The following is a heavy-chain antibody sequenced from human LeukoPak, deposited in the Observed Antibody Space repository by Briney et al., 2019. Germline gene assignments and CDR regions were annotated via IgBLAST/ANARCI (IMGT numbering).Heavy chain of an antibody. D-gene: IGHD2-2*01. CDR2: IYSGGST. V-gene: IGHV3-66*01. CDR1: GFTVSSNY. J-gene: IGHJ4*02. CDR3: AKRYCSSTSCHRFDY. Sequence: GGSLRLSCAASGFTVSSNYMSWVRQAPGKGLEWVSVIYSGGSTYYADSVKGRFTISRDNSKNTLYLQMNSLRAEDTAVYYCAKRYCSSTSCHRFDYWGQGTLVTVSS.